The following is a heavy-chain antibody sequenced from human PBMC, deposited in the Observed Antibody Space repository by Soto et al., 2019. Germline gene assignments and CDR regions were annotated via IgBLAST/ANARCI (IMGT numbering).Heavy chain of an antibody. V-gene: IGHV3-21*01. CDR3: AREGGQDYYDSSGYGMDV. Sequence: GSLRLSCAASGFTFSSYSMNWVRQAPGKGLEWVSSISSSSSYIYYADSVKGRFTISRDNAKNSLYLQMNSLRAEDTAVYYCAREGGQDYYDSSGYGMDVWGQGTTVTVSS. J-gene: IGHJ6*02. CDR1: GFTFSSYS. D-gene: IGHD3-22*01. CDR2: ISSSSSYI.